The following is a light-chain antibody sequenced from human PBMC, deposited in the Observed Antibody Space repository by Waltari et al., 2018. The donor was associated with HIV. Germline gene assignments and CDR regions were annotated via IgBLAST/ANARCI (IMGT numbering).Light chain of an antibody. J-gene: IGKJ3*01. CDR2: AAS. V-gene: IGKV1-39*01. CDR1: QSISTY. CDR3: QQSSSTPLT. Sequence: DIQMTQSPSSLSASVGDRVTILCRARQSISTYLNWYQHKPGKVPRLLISAASTLQTGVPSRFSGSGSGTEFTLTLSSLQPEDFATYYCQQSSSTPLTFGPGT.